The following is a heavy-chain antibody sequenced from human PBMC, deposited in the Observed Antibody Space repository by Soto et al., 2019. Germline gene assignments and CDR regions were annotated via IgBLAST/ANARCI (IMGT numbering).Heavy chain of an antibody. D-gene: IGHD1-7*01. J-gene: IGHJ4*02. V-gene: IGHV6-1*01. CDR2: TYYRSKWYN. Sequence: PSQTLSLTCAISGDSVSINIAAWNWIRQSPSRGLEWLGRTYYRSKWYNDYAVSVKSRITINPDTSKNQFSLQLNSVTPEDTAVYYCARLIGSSVENWNYPFDYWGQGTLVTVSS. CDR3: ARLIGSSVENWNYPFDY. CDR1: GDSVSINIAA.